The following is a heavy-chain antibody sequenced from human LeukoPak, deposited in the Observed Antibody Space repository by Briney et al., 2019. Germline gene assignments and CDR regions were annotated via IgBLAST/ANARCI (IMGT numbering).Heavy chain of an antibody. D-gene: IGHD3-10*01. CDR3: ARDRGNDDFDI. CDR2: IYYSGTT. Sequence: TSETLSLTCTVSGGSISSGGYYWTWIRQLPGKGLEWIGHIYYSGTTYYNPSLKSRVTISVDTSKNQFSLKLTSVTAADTAVYYCARDRGNDDFDIWGQGTMVTVSS. J-gene: IGHJ3*02. V-gene: IGHV4-31*03. CDR1: GGSISSGGYY.